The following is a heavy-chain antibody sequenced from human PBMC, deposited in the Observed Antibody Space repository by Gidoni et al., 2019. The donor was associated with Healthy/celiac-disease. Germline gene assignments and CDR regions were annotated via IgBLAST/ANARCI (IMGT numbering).Heavy chain of an antibody. D-gene: IGHD1-26*01. Sequence: EVQLVESGGGLVQPGRSLRLSCAASGFTFDDYAMHWVRQAPGKGLEWVSGISWNSGSIGYADSVKGRFTISRDNAKNSLYLQMNSLRAEDTALYYCAKEGKEWEEEAFDIWGQGTMVTVSS. CDR1: GFTFDDYA. CDR2: ISWNSGSI. J-gene: IGHJ3*02. V-gene: IGHV3-9*01. CDR3: AKEGKEWEEEAFDI.